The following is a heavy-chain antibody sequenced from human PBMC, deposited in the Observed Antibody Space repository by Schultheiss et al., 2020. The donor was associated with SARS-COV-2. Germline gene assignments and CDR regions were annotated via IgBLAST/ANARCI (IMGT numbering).Heavy chain of an antibody. CDR1: GGSISSGGYS. J-gene: IGHJ5*02. V-gene: IGHV4-30-2*05. Sequence: SQTLSLTCTVSGGSISSGGYSWSWIRQPPGKGLEWIGYIYHSGSTYYNPSLKSRVTISVDTSKNQFSLKLSSVTAADTAVYYCAREGRYVAWFDPWGQGTLVTVSS. CDR2: IYHSGST. CDR3: AREGRYVAWFDP. D-gene: IGHD5-24*01.